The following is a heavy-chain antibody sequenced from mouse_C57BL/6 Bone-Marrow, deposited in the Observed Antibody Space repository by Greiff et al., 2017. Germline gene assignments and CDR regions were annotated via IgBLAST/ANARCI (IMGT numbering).Heavy chain of an antibody. Sequence: EVKVVESGGGLVQPGGSLKLSCAASGFTFSAYGMAWVRQAPRKGPEWVAFISNLAYSIYYADTVTGRFTISREKAKNTLYLEMVSLRSEDTAMDYGARLEDYDYWFAYWGQGTLGTVSA. D-gene: IGHD2-4*01. J-gene: IGHJ3*01. CDR2: ISNLAYSI. CDR3: ARLEDYDYWFAY. CDR1: GFTFSAYG. V-gene: IGHV5-15*01.